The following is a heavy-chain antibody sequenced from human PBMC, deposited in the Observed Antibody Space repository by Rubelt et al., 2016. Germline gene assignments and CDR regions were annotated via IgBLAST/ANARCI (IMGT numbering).Heavy chain of an antibody. V-gene: IGHV3-30*04. CDR3: AREITPAEQD. CDR1: GFTFSSYA. J-gene: IGHJ4*02. CDR2: ISYDGSNK. Sequence: QVQLVESGGGVVQPGRSLRLSCAASGFTFSSYAMHWVRQAPGKRLAWVAVISYDGSNKYYEDSMQGRVTMASDNSRDRLYVQMDRLRAEETAVDYWAREITPAEQDWGQGTMVTVSS. D-gene: IGHD2-2*01.